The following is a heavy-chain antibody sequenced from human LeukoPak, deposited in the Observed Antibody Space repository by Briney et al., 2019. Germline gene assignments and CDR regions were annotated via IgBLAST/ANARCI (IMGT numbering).Heavy chain of an antibody. D-gene: IGHD2-21*02. Sequence: SETLSLTCAVSGYSISSGYYWGWIRQPPGKGLEWIGSIYLSGSTYYNPSLKSRVTISVDTSKNQFSLKLSSVTAADTAVYYCARGPIVVVTAPIRYWGQGTLVTVSS. J-gene: IGHJ4*02. V-gene: IGHV4-38-2*01. CDR3: ARGPIVVVTAPIRY. CDR1: GYSISSGYY. CDR2: IYLSGST.